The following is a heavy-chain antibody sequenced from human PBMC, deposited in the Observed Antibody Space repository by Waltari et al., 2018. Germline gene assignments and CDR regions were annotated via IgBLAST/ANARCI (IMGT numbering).Heavy chain of an antibody. CDR1: GDTFTDNY. V-gene: IGHV1-69-2*01. CDR3: AAALGGGISASRPFHF. CDR2: LDPEDGQA. J-gene: IGHJ3*01. D-gene: IGHD3-10*01. Sequence: EVQLLQSGAEVKKPGTPVKISCKVSGDTFTDNYIHWIQQAPGKGLQWMGLLDPEDGQAVYAEKFQGRVTVTADTSIHTAYMELTSLTSEDTAFYYCAAALGGGISASRPFHFWGQGTMITVSS.